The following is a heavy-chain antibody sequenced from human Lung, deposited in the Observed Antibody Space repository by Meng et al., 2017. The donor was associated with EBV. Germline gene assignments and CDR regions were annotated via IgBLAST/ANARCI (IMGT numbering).Heavy chain of an antibody. CDR3: ARDCLAGYTSGWQFDY. CDR2: INPSTGTT. CDR1: GYTFTSYY. V-gene: IGHV1-46*04. J-gene: IGHJ4*02. D-gene: IGHD6-19*01. Sequence: QVQLVQSGAAVKKPGASVKVSCKASGYTFTSYYIHWVRQAPGQGLEWMGIINPSTGTTTYAQNLQGRVTMTRDTSTSTVYMELSSLRSEDTAVYYCARDCLAGYTSGWQFDYWGQGTLVTVSS.